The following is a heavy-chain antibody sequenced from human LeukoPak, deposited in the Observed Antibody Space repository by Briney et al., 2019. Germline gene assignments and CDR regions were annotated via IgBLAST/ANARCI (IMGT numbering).Heavy chain of an antibody. CDR1: GYTFTSYD. Sequence: GASVKVSCKASGYTFTSYDINWVRQATGQGPEWMGWMNPNSANTGYAQKFQGRVTMTRNTSISTAYMELGSLRSEDTAVYYCARRYSGSGSPLSYWGQGTLVTVSS. J-gene: IGHJ4*02. D-gene: IGHD3-10*01. CDR3: ARRYSGSGSPLSY. CDR2: MNPNSANT. V-gene: IGHV1-8*01.